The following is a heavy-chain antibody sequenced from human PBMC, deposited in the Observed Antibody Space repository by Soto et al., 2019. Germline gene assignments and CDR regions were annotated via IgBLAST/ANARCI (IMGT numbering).Heavy chain of an antibody. CDR2: ISGSGGST. V-gene: IGHV3-23*01. CDR3: AKDRYSSSWYNWFDP. D-gene: IGHD6-13*01. J-gene: IGHJ5*02. Sequence: GGSLRLSCAASGFTFSSYAMSWVRQAPGKGLEWVSAISGSGGSTYYADSVKGRFTISRDNSKNTLYLQMNSLRAEDTAVYYCAKDRYSSSWYNWFDPWGQGTLVTVSS. CDR1: GFTFSSYA.